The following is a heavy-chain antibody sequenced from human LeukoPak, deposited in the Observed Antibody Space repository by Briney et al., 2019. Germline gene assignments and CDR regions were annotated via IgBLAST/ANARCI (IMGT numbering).Heavy chain of an antibody. D-gene: IGHD1-26*01. CDR3: AIDRDGSLTPSAFDM. Sequence: SVKVSCKTSGGVFSDYPVSWVRQAPGQGLEWMGRIIPIFDIAHYSQNFQDRVTITADKSTSTAYMEMSGLTSEDAAVYYCAIDRDGSLTPSAFDMWGHGTMVIVTS. CDR2: IIPIFDIA. CDR1: GGVFSDYP. V-gene: IGHV1-69*04. J-gene: IGHJ3*02.